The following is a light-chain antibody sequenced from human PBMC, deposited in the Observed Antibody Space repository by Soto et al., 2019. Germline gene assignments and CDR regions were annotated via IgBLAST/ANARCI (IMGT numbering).Light chain of an antibody. V-gene: IGKV3-15*01. Sequence: EIVLTQSPATLSLSPGERATLSCRASQSVNNYLHWYQQKPGQAPRLLIYGASTRATGIPARFSGSGSGTEFTPTISSLQSEDFAVYYCQQYNNWPRTFGQGTKVDIK. J-gene: IGKJ1*01. CDR3: QQYNNWPRT. CDR2: GAS. CDR1: QSVNNY.